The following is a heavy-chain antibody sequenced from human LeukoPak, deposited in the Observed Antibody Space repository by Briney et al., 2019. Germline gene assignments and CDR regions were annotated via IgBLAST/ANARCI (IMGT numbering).Heavy chain of an antibody. V-gene: IGHV4-39*01. D-gene: IGHD6-13*01. CDR1: SGSISDSRYY. Sequence: SETLSLTCSVSSGSISDSRYYWAWIRQSPVKGLEWIAAIYHSGSTNYNPSLKSRVTISVDTSKNQFSLKLSSVTAADTAVYYCARHSSSRDYYYYMDVWGKGTTVTVSS. J-gene: IGHJ6*03. CDR3: ARHSSSRDYYYYMDV. CDR2: IYHSGST.